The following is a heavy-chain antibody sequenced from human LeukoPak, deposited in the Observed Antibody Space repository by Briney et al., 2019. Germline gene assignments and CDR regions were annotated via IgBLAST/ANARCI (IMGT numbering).Heavy chain of an antibody. CDR1: GVAISNYY. V-gene: IGHV4-59*01. CDR2: MSFSGST. Sequence: PSETLSLTCTVSGVAISNYYWSGIRQPPGKKLEWIVYMSFSGSTNYNPSPKTRVTISLDTSKNPFSLRLNSVTAADTAVYYCARDQYHGSGTYAWFDPWGQGTLVTVSS. D-gene: IGHD3-10*01. J-gene: IGHJ5*02. CDR3: ARDQYHGSGTYAWFDP.